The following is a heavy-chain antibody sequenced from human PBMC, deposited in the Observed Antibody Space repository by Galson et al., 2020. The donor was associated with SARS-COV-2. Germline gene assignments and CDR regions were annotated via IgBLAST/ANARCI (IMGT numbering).Heavy chain of an antibody. V-gene: IGHV3-9*01. CDR1: GFTFDDYA. D-gene: IGHD6-19*01. Sequence: TGGSLRLSCAASGFTFDDYAMHWVRQAPGKGLEWVSGISWNRGSIGYADSVKSRFTISRDNAKNSLYLQMNSLRAEDTALYYCAKDRPDSSVWLYYFDYWGQGSLVSVSS. CDR3: AKDRPDSSVWLYYFDY. CDR2: ISWNRGSI. J-gene: IGHJ4*02.